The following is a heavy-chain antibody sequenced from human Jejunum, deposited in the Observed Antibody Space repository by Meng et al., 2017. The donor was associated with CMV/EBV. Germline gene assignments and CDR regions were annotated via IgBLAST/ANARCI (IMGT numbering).Heavy chain of an antibody. CDR2: IDPRGNK. CDR3: ARECVGEGDNCQWDYWFDP. J-gene: IGHJ5*02. D-gene: IGHD3-16*01. CDR1: GGSISGYY. Sequence: QVHLQESGPXLVKFSXXLSLTCRVSGGSISGYYWSWIRQPAGKGLEWIGRIDPRGNKNYNPSLENRGTVSVDTSKNQFSLKLTSVTAADTAVYYCARECVGEGDNCQWDYWFDPWGQGTLVTVAS. V-gene: IGHV4-4*07.